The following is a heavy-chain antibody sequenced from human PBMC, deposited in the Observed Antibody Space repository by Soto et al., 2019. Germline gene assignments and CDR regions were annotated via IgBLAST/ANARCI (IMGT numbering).Heavy chain of an antibody. D-gene: IGHD4-17*01. CDR1: GGSISSSSYY. V-gene: IGHV4-39*02. CDR2: IYYSGST. CDR3: AREEGDYGDAFDI. J-gene: IGHJ3*02. Sequence: QLQLQESGPGLVKPSETLSLTCTVSGGSISSSSYYWGWIRQPPGKGLEWIGSIYYSGSTYYNPSLKSRVTISVDTSKNQFSLKLSSVTAADTAVYYCAREEGDYGDAFDIWGQGTMVTVSS.